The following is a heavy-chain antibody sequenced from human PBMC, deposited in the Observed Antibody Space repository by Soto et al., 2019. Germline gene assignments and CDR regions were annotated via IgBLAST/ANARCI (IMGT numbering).Heavy chain of an antibody. CDR2: INAGTGDI. J-gene: IGHJ5*01. CDR1: GYTLSNYA. V-gene: IGHV1-3*01. D-gene: IGHD6-13*01. CDR3: ARDGEGIAAAGMAS. Sequence: QVQVVQSGAEVKKPGASVKVSCKASGYTLSNYAMHWVRQAPGHRLGWMGWINAGTGDIKYSQKFQGRVSITRDPSATTADMELRSLRFEDTAVYYCARDGEGIAAAGMASWGHGTLGNAAS.